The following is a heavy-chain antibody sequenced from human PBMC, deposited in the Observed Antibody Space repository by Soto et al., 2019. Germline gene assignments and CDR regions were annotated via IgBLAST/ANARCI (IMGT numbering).Heavy chain of an antibody. CDR2: ISPFNGHT. CDR3: ARDAGGGSYLAY. D-gene: IGHD1-26*01. Sequence: QVQLVQSGGEVKRPGASVKVSCKPSGYTFTNYVIDWVRQAPGQGLEWMGWISPFNGHTKYAQKFQGRVTLTTDTSTSAAYMELTSLRFDDTAGYYCARDAGGGSYLAYWGQGTLVTVSS. CDR1: GYTFTNYV. J-gene: IGHJ4*02. V-gene: IGHV1-18*01.